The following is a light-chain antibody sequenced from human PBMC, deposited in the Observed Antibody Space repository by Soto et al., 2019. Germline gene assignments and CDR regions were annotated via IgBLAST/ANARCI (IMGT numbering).Light chain of an antibody. CDR3: HQYQDCPPLT. J-gene: IGKJ4*01. Sequence: EIVMTQSPATLSVSPGERATLSCRASHNINGNLAWYQQKPGQAPRRLIIGASTRATGVPASFSGSGSGTDFTLTISLLQYDDFVIYFCHQYQDCPPLTFGGATKVEIK. V-gene: IGKV3-15*01. CDR1: HNINGN. CDR2: GAS.